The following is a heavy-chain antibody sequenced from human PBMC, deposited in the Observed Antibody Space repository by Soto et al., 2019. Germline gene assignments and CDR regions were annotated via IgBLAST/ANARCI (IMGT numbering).Heavy chain of an antibody. Sequence: QVQLVQSGAEVKKPGSSVKVSCKASGGTFSSYAITWVRQAPGQGLEWMGGIIPIFGTANYAQKFQGRVTITADEYTSTAYRGRSSLRSEDTAVYYCAGDRGPSSGYYPYWFDPWGQGTLVTVSA. D-gene: IGHD3-22*01. CDR1: GGTFSSYA. J-gene: IGHJ5*02. V-gene: IGHV1-69*12. CDR3: AGDRGPSSGYYPYWFDP. CDR2: IIPIFGTA.